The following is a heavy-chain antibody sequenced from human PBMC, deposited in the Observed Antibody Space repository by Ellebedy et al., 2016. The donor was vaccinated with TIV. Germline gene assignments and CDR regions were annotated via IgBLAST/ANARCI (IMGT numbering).Heavy chain of an antibody. Sequence: GGSLRLSCAASGFTFVTYSMNWVRQAPGRGLEWVSYISRSGDTIHYADSVKGRFTISRDNTKNSLYLQMNSLRAEDTAVYYCAREFNGYSGYDSVRWFDPWGQGTLVTVSS. CDR2: ISRSGDTI. V-gene: IGHV3-48*01. CDR3: AREFNGYSGYDSVRWFDP. J-gene: IGHJ5*02. CDR1: GFTFVTYS. D-gene: IGHD5-12*01.